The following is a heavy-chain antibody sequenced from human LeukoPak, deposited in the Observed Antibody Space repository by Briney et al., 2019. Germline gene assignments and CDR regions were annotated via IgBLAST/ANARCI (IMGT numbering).Heavy chain of an antibody. Sequence: GGSLRLSCSASGFTFSSYAMHWVRQAPGKGLECVSAISSNGGSTYYADSVKGRFTISRDNSKNTLYLQMSSLRAEDTAVYYCVKDVMNCSGGSCYPYGDYFDYWGQGTLVTVSS. J-gene: IGHJ4*02. V-gene: IGHV3-64D*06. CDR1: GFTFSSYA. CDR2: ISSNGGST. CDR3: VKDVMNCSGGSCYPYGDYFDY. D-gene: IGHD2-15*01.